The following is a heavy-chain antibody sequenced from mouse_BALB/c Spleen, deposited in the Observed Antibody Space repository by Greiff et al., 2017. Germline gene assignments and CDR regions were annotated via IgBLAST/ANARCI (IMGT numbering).Heavy chain of an antibody. J-gene: IGHJ2*01. D-gene: IGHD4-1*01. CDR1: GFNIKDYY. CDR3: ARHWVDY. V-gene: IGHV14-1*02. Sequence: VQLKESGAELVRPGALVKLSCKASGFNIKDYYMHWVKQRPEQGLEWIGWIDPENGNTIYDPKFQGKASITADTSSNTAYLQLSSLTSEDTAVYYCARHWVDYWGQGTTLTVSS. CDR2: IDPENGNT.